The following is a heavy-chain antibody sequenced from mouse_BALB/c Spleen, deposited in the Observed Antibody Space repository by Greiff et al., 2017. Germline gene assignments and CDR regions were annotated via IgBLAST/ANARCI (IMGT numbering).Heavy chain of an antibody. CDR2: ISSGSSTI. V-gene: IGHV5-17*02. D-gene: IGHD1-2*01. CDR1: GFTFSSFG. CDR3: ARSYYGSWFAY. Sequence: EVKLMESGGGLVQPGGSRKLSCAASGFTFSSFGMHWVRQAPEKGLEWVAYISSGSSTIYYADTVKGRFTISRDNPKNTLFLQMTSLRSEDTAMYYCARSYYGSWFAYWGQGTLVTVSA. J-gene: IGHJ3*01.